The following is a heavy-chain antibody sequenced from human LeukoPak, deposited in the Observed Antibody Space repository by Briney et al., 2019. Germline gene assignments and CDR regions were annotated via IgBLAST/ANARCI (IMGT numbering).Heavy chain of an antibody. V-gene: IGHV3-48*03. D-gene: IGHD1-26*01. CDR3: AYRNNFEY. CDR1: GFTFSSYE. J-gene: IGHJ4*02. CDR2: ISSSGSTI. Sequence: GGSLRLSCAASGFTFSSYEMNWVRQAPGKGLEWVSYISSSGSTIYDADSVKGRFAISRDDAKRTVDLQMDNLRAEDTAIYYCAYRNNFEYWGQGALVTVSS.